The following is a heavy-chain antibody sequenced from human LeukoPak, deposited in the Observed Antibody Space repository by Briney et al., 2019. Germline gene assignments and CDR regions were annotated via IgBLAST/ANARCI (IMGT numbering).Heavy chain of an antibody. D-gene: IGHD2-21*01. CDR2: INPNSGGT. CDR1: GYTFTGYY. Sequence: ASVKVSCKASGYTFTGYYMHWVRQAPGQGLEWMGRINPNSGGTNYAQKFQGRVTMTRDTSISTAYMELSRLRSDDTAVYYCSSAIPARGTHFDYWGQGTLVTVSS. V-gene: IGHV1-2*06. CDR3: SSAIPARGTHFDY. J-gene: IGHJ4*02.